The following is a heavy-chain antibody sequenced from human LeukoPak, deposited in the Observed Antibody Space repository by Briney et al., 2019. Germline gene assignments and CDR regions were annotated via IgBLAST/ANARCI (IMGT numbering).Heavy chain of an antibody. CDR2: INTLGNVI. Sequence: PGGSLRLSCSASGFSFRSYEMYWVRQAPGQGLEWAAHINTLGNVISYRDSVRGRFTISRDNAKNSLYLQMSSLRAEDTAIYYCARVGYWELRPLYLDHWGPGTRVTVSS. D-gene: IGHD3-22*01. CDR1: GFSFRSYE. CDR3: ARVGYWELRPLYLDH. V-gene: IGHV3-48*03. J-gene: IGHJ4*02.